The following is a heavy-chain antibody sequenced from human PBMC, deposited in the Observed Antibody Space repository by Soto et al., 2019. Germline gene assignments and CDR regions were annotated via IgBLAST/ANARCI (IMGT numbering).Heavy chain of an antibody. J-gene: IGHJ6*03. CDR3: ARDDVFCEGGRCYGLPWNF. CDR2: IQSGGTT. Sequence: PGGSLRLSCAASGFTVSSKYMTWVRQAPGKGLEWVSLIQSGGTTYYADSVKGRFTISRDTSENTLHLQMDSLRVEDTAVYYWARDDVFCEGGRCYGLPWNFWGKGTTAT. D-gene: IGHD2-15*01. V-gene: IGHV3-66*01. CDR1: GFTVSSKY.